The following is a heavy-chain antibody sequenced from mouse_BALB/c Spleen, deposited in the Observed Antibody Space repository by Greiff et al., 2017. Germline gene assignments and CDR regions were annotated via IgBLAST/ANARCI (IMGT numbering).Heavy chain of an antibody. Sequence: EVQLQQSGGGLVKPGGSLKLSCAASGFTFSSYAMSWVRQSPEKRLEWVAEISSGGSYTYYPDTVTGRFTISRDNAKNTLYLEMSSLRSEDTAMYYCARDSFYYYAMDYWGQGTSVTVSS. CDR3: ARDSFYYYAMDY. CDR1: GFTFSSYA. V-gene: IGHV5-9-4*01. J-gene: IGHJ4*01. CDR2: ISSGGSYT.